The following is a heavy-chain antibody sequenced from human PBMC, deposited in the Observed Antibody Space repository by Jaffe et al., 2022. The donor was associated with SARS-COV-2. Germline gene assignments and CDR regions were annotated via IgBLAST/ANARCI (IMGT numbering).Heavy chain of an antibody. CDR2: INPNSGGT. J-gene: IGHJ4*02. CDR1: GYTFTDYY. V-gene: IGHV1-2*06. D-gene: IGHD6-6*01. CDR3: AAGGFEYSSSSGGYYFDY. Sequence: QVQLVQSGAEVTKPGASVKVSCRASGYTFTDYYMHWVRQAPGQGLEWMGRINPNSGGTNYAQKFQGRVTMTRDTSISTAYMELNRLRSDDTAVYYCAAGGFEYSSSSGGYYFDYWGQGTLVTVSS.